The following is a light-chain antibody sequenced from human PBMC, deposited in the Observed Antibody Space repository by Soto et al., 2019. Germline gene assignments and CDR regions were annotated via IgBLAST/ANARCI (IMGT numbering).Light chain of an antibody. J-gene: IGLJ1*01. V-gene: IGLV2-14*03. CDR3: SSYTGSATSFV. CDR1: SSDVGVYNY. CDR2: DVT. Sequence: QSALTQPASVSGSPGQSVTISCTGTSSDVGVYNYVSWYQQHPGKAPKLMIYDVTYRPSGVSNRFSGSKSGNTASLTISGLQAEDEADYFCSSYTGSATSFVFGTGTKLTVL.